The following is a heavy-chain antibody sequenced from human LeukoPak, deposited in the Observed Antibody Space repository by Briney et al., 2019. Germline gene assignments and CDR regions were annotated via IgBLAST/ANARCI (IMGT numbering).Heavy chain of an antibody. CDR2: ISSSSSTI. CDR3: AELGITMIGGV. J-gene: IGHJ6*04. CDR1: GFPFSSYS. Sequence: GGSLTLPCAPSGFPFSSYSMNGVRQAPGRGLEGVPYISSSSSTIYYADSVKGRFTISRDNAKNSLYLQMNSLRAEDTAVYYCAELGITMIGGVWGKGTTVTISS. V-gene: IGHV3-48*04. D-gene: IGHD3-10*02.